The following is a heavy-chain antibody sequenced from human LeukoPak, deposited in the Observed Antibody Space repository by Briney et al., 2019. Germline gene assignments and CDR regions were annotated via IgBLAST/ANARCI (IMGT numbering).Heavy chain of an antibody. D-gene: IGHD2-8*01. J-gene: IGHJ4*02. V-gene: IGHV3-30*02. CDR3: MVLSEPSDY. Sequence: GGSLRLSCAASGFTFSSYSMNWVRQAPGKGLEWVAFIRFDGSNKYYADSVKGRFTISRDNSKNTLYLQMNSLRAEDTAVYYCMVLSEPSDYWGQGTLVTVSS. CDR1: GFTFSSYS. CDR2: IRFDGSNK.